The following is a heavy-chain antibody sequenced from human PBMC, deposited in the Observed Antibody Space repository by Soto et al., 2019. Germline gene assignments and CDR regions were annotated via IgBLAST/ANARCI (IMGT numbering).Heavy chain of an antibody. V-gene: IGHV1-18*01. J-gene: IGHJ6*02. CDR3: ARRDDILTGYLGRNNHDYYYGMDV. CDR1: GYTFANFG. CDR2: IVPYNGNA. D-gene: IGHD3-9*01. Sequence: QVQLVQSGAEVKKPGASVKVSCKASGYTFANFGISWVRQAPGQGLEWMGWIVPYNGNANYAQNFQGRVTMTTDTFTSTAYMELRSLRSDDTAVYYCARRDDILTGYLGRNNHDYYYGMDVWGQGTTVTVSS.